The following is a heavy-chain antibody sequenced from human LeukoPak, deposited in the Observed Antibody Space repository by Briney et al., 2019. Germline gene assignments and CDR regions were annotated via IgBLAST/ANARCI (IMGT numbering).Heavy chain of an antibody. J-gene: IGHJ4*02. CDR2: ISSSNNYI. CDR3: ARRSPNYYFDY. V-gene: IGHV3-21*01. Sequence: GGSLRLSCAASGFTFSNYNMNSVRQAPGKGLEWVSPISSSNNYIYYADSVKGRFTISRDNAKNSLYLQMNSLRAEDTAVYYCARRSPNYYFDYWGQGTPVTVSS. CDR1: GFTFSNYN.